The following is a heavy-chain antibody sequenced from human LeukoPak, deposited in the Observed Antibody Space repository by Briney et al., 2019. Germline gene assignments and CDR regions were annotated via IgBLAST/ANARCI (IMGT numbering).Heavy chain of an antibody. Sequence: GGSLRLSCAASGFTFSSYAMSWVRQAPGKGLEWVANIKQDGSKKYYVDSVKGRFTISRDNAKNSLYLQMNNLRAEDTAVYYCARDYEKSYYDSSPSPYYFDYWGQGTLVTVSS. CDR2: IKQDGSKK. V-gene: IGHV3-7*01. CDR3: ARDYEKSYYDSSPSPYYFDY. D-gene: IGHD3-22*01. J-gene: IGHJ4*02. CDR1: GFTFSSYA.